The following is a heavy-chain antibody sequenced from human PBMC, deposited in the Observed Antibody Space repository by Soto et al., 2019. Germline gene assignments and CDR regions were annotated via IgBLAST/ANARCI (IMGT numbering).Heavy chain of an antibody. CDR1: GFTFSSYA. Sequence: QVQLVESGGGVVQPGRSLRLSCAASGFTFSSYAMHWVRQAPGKRLEWVAVISYDGSNKYYADSVKGRFTISRDNSKNTLYLQMNSLRAEDTAMYYCEIDSNTNRGCSGYLPDYWGQGTLDTVSS. V-gene: IGHV3-30-3*01. CDR2: ISYDGSNK. CDR3: EIDSNTNRGCSGYLPDY. D-gene: IGHD5-12*01. J-gene: IGHJ4*02.